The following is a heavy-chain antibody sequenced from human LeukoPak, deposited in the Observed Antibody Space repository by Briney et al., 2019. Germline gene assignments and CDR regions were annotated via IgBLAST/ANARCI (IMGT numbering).Heavy chain of an antibody. Sequence: GGSLRLSCAASGFTFSSYGMHWVRQAPGKWLEWVAFIRYDGSNKYYADSVKGRFTIYRENSKNTLYLQMTRLRAEGTAVYYCARDHLYRSSWYGLDYWGQGTLVTVSS. J-gene: IGHJ4*02. D-gene: IGHD6-13*01. V-gene: IGHV3-30*02. CDR2: IRYDGSNK. CDR3: ARDHLYRSSWYGLDY. CDR1: GFTFSSYG.